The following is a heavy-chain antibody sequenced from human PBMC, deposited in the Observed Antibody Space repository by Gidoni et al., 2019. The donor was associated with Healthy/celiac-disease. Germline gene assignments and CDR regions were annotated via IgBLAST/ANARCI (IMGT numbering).Heavy chain of an antibody. J-gene: IGHJ5*02. D-gene: IGHD3-3*01. CDR2: IKNRTDGGTT. Sequence: EVQLVESGGGLVKPGGSLSLSCAASGLPFSNAWRSWGRQAPGKGLEWVGRIKNRTDGGTTDYAAPVKGRFTISIDDSKNTLYLQMNSLKTEDTAVYYCTTDPRGGLRFLEWLNWFDPWGQGTLVTVSS. CDR3: TTDPRGGLRFLEWLNWFDP. CDR1: GLPFSNAW. V-gene: IGHV3-15*01.